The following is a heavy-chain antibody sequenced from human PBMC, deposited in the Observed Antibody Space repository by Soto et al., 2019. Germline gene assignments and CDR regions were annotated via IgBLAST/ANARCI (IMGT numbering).Heavy chain of an antibody. J-gene: IGHJ4*02. CDR3: ASTYYYDSSGYPGHY. Sequence: GASVKVSCKASGGTFSSYTISWVRQAPGQGLEWMGWISAYNGNTNYAQKLQGRVTMTTDTSTSTAYMELRSLRSDDTAVYYCASTYYYDSSGYPGHYWGQGTLVTVSS. CDR1: GGTFSSYT. V-gene: IGHV1-18*01. CDR2: ISAYNGNT. D-gene: IGHD3-22*01.